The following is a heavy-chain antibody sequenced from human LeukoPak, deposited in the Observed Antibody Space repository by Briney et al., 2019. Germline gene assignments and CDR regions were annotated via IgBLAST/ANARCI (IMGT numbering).Heavy chain of an antibody. CDR3: AKEGVLQSGAFDI. CDR2: IRYDGSNK. Sequence: GGSLRLSCAASGFTFSSYGMHWVRQAPGKGLEWVAFIRYDGSNKYYADSVKGRFTISRDNSKNTLYLQMNSLRAEDTAVYYCAKEGVLQSGAFDIWGRGTMVTVSS. J-gene: IGHJ3*02. CDR1: GFTFSSYG. D-gene: IGHD3-10*01. V-gene: IGHV3-30*02.